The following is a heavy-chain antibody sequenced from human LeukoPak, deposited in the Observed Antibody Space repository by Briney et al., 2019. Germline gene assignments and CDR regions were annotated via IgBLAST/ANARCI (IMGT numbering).Heavy chain of an antibody. D-gene: IGHD3-16*01. V-gene: IGHV3-23*01. CDR1: GFTFKNYA. CDR3: ARGVPHGY. CDR2: ISGSGGNT. J-gene: IGHJ4*02. Sequence: GGSLRLSCAASGFTFKNYAVNWVRQAPGKGLEWVPAISGSGGNTYYADSVKGRFTISRDNSKNTLYLQMNSLRAEDTAVYYCARGVPHGYWGQGTLVTVSS.